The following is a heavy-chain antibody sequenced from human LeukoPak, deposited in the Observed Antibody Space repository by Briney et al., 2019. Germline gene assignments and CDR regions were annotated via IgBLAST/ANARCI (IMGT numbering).Heavy chain of an antibody. CDR1: GFTFSSYA. D-gene: IGHD4-17*01. J-gene: IGHJ4*02. CDR2: ISGSGGST. V-gene: IGHV3-23*01. CDR3: AKTSISYGDYGDY. Sequence: GGSLRLSCAASGFTFSSYAMSWVRQAPGKGLEWVSAISGSGGSTYYADSVKGRFTISRDNSKNTLYLQMNSLRAEDTAVYYRAKTSISYGDYGDYWGQGTLVTVSS.